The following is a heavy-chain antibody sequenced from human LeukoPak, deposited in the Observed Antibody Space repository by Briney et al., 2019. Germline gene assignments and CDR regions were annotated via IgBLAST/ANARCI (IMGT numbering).Heavy chain of an antibody. J-gene: IGHJ4*02. CDR1: GFTFSSYE. D-gene: IGHD5-24*01. CDR2: ISSSGSTI. Sequence: GGSLRLSCAASGFTFSSYEMNRVRQAPGKGLEWVSYISSSGSTIYYADSVKGRFTISRDNAKNSLYLQMNSLRAEDTAVYYCARDQSIWMATISFDYWGQGTLVTVSS. V-gene: IGHV3-48*03. CDR3: ARDQSIWMATISFDY.